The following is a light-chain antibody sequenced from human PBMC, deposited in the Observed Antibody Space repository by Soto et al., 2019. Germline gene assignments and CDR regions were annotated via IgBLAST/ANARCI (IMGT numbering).Light chain of an antibody. Sequence: EIVLTQSPATLSLSPGERATLSCRASQSVSSNLAWYQQKPGQAPRLLIYDASNRATGIPARFSGSGSGTDFTLTISGLEPEDFAVYYCQQRSDWPPGATFGGGTKVEI. CDR2: DAS. CDR3: QQRSDWPPGAT. V-gene: IGKV3-11*01. J-gene: IGKJ4*01. CDR1: QSVSSN.